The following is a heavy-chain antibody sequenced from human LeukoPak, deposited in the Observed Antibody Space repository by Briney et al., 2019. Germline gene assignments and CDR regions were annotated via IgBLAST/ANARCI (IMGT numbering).Heavy chain of an antibody. D-gene: IGHD2-15*01. CDR2: IYYSGST. CDR3: ARASAFSGGSCSYFQH. CDR1: GGSISSGDYY. J-gene: IGHJ1*01. V-gene: IGHV4-30-4*01. Sequence: SQTLSLTCTVSGGSISSGDYYWSWIRQPPGKGLEWIGYIYYSGSTYYNPSLKSRVTISVDTSKNQFSLKLSSVTAADTAVYYCARASAFSGGSCSYFQHWGQGTLVTVSS.